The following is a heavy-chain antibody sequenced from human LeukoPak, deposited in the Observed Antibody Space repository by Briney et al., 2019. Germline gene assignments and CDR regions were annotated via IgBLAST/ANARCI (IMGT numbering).Heavy chain of an antibody. V-gene: IGHV3-33*01. J-gene: IGHJ1*01. CDR2: IWYDGSNK. Sequence: DPGGSLRLSCAASGFTFSSYGMHWVRQAPGKGLEGVAVIWYDGSNKYYGDSVKVRFTISRDNSKKTLYLQMNSLRVEDTAVYYCARGDGYNDAEYLQHWGQGTLVTVS. CDR3: ARGDGYNDAEYLQH. D-gene: IGHD5-24*01. CDR1: GFTFSSYG.